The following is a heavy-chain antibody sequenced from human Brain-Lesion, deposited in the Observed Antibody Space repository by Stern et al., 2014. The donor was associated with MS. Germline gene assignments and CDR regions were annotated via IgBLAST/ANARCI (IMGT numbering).Heavy chain of an antibody. CDR1: GGSISSGGYY. D-gene: IGHD2-2*01. Sequence: VQLVESGPGLVKPSQTLSLSCTVSGGSISSGGYYWSWIRQPAGKGLEWIGRIFNSGSPSYNPSLKSRVTISIDTSKTQFSLRLNSMTAADTAVYYCARGRVVPGFQYYATDVWGQGTKVIVSS. V-gene: IGHV4-61*02. J-gene: IGHJ6*02. CDR3: ARGRVVPGFQYYATDV. CDR2: IFNSGSP.